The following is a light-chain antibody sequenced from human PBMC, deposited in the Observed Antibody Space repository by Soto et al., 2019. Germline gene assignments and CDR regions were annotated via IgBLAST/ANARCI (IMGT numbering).Light chain of an antibody. CDR3: QQYNNWPRAT. CDR2: RAS. V-gene: IGKV3-15*01. Sequence: VMTQSPATLSVSPGERATLSCRASQSISSNLAWYQQKLGQAPRLFIFRASSRATGVPARFSGSGSGTDFNLTISNLQSEDFAVYYCQQYNNWPRATFGGGTKVEIK. J-gene: IGKJ4*01. CDR1: QSISSN.